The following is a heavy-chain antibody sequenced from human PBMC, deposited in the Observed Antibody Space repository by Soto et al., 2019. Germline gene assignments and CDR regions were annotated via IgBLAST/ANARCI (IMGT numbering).Heavy chain of an antibody. D-gene: IGHD3-10*01. V-gene: IGHV1-69*02. CDR1: GGTFSSYT. CDR2: IIPILGIA. Sequence: SVKVSCKASGGTFSSYTISWVRQAPGQGLEWMGRIIPILGIANYAQKFQGRVTITADKSTSTAYMELSSLRSEDTAVYYCARGDGSGSYRYWGQGTLVTVSS. CDR3: ARGDGSGSYRY. J-gene: IGHJ4*02.